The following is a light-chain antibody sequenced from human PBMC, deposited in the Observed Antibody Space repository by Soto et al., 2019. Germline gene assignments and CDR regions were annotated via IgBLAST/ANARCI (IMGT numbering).Light chain of an antibody. CDR2: GAS. J-gene: IGKJ4*01. Sequence: EIVLTQSPGTLSLSPGERATLSCRASQSVSSSYLAWYQQKPGQAPRLLIYGASSSATGSPARFSGSGSGTDFTLTISRLAPAEFAVYYCQQYDSSPLTFGGGTKVEIK. CDR1: QSVSSSY. CDR3: QQYDSSPLT. V-gene: IGKV3-20*01.